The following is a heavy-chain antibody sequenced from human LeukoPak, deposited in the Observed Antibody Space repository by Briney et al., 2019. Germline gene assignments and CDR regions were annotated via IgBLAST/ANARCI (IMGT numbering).Heavy chain of an antibody. V-gene: IGHV1-69*01. Sequence: SVKVSCKASGGTFSSYAISWVRQAPGQGLEWMGGIIPIFGTANYAPKFQGRVTITADESTSTAYMELSSLRSEDTAVYYCARGPSYYDFWSGYSNWFDPWGQGTLVTVSS. CDR3: ARGPSYYDFWSGYSNWFDP. D-gene: IGHD3-3*01. CDR2: IIPIFGTA. CDR1: GGTFSSYA. J-gene: IGHJ5*02.